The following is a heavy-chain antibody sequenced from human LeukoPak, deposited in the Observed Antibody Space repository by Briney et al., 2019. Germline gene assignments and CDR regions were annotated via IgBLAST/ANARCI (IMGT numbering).Heavy chain of an antibody. CDR2: INHSGST. D-gene: IGHD5-12*01. V-gene: IGHV4-34*01. J-gene: IGHJ4*02. CDR3: ARLPTITFFDY. CDR1: GGSFSGYY. Sequence: SETLSLTCAVYGGSFSGYYWSWIRQPPGKGLEWIGEINHSGSTNYNPSLKSRVTISVDTSKNQFSLKLSSVTAADTAVYYCARLPTITFFDYWGQGTLVTVSS.